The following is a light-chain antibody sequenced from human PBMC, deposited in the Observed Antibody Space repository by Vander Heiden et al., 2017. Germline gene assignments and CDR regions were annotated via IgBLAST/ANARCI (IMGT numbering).Light chain of an antibody. CDR1: QDGSSY. CDR2: SAS. V-gene: IGKV1-9*01. J-gene: IGKJ3*01. Sequence: ILLTQSPSFLSASLGDRVAITCRASQDGSSYLAWYQQQPGKDPKLLIYSASTLQSGVPSRFSGSGSGTEFTLTISSLQHEDFATYYCQQSDSFPIYSFGPGS. CDR3: QQSDSFPIYS.